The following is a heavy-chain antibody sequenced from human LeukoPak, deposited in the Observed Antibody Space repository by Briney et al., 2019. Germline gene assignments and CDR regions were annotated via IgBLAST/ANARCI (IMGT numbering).Heavy chain of an antibody. D-gene: IGHD3-10*01. CDR2: IYPDGRT. V-gene: IGHV3-53*01. J-gene: IGHJ4*02. CDR3: ATLKGWYGEGYFDC. Sequence: GGSLRLSCAASGVTVSSIYMGWVRQAPGKGLDWVSVIYPDGRTYYTESVKGRFTISRDSSENSLFLQMNSLRAEDTAVYYCATLKGWYGEGYFDCWGQGTLVTVSS. CDR1: GVTVSSIY.